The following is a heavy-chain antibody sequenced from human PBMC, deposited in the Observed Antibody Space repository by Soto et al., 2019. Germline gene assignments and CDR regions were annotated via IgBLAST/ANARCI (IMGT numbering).Heavy chain of an antibody. D-gene: IGHD6-6*01. CDR3: ARRARPDFYYMDV. CDR1: GFTLRGYP. J-gene: IGHJ6*03. CDR2: ISSNGVGT. Sequence: EVQLAESGGALPKPGGPLRLSCPASGFTLRGYPRVWVRQAPGKGLEYVSGISSNGVGTYYANSVQGRFTISRDNSKNTVYLQMGSLRPEDMAVYYCARRARPDFYYMDVWGKGTTVTVSS. V-gene: IGHV3-64*01.